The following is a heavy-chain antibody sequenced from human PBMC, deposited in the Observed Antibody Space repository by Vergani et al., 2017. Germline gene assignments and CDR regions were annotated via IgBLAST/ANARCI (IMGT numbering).Heavy chain of an antibody. CDR3: ARGGLCRGDSCNSGYGDYFYYYGMDV. D-gene: IGHD2-15*01. CDR1: GYTFTSYG. CDR2: ISSYNDHT. V-gene: IGHV1-18*01. Sequence: QVQLVQSGTEVRKPGASVKVSCKASGYTFTSYGLSWVRQAPGQGLEWMGWISSYNDHTNYAQKFRGRVTMTTDTSTKTAYIELRSLRSDDTAVYYCARGGLCRGDSCNSGYGDYFYYYGMDVWGQGTTVIVSS. J-gene: IGHJ6*02.